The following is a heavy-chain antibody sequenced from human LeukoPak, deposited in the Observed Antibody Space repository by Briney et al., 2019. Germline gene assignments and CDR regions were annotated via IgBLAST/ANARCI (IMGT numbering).Heavy chain of an antibody. J-gene: IGHJ4*02. CDR3: GTGPRNDGEDD. CDR2: IRSSASTI. D-gene: IGHD1-1*01. V-gene: IGHV3-48*03. CDR1: GFTFSSYE. Sequence: GGSLRLSCTASGFTFSSYEMNWVRQAPGKGLEWLSYIRSSASTIYYADSVKGRFTISRDNAKNSLYLQMNSLRAEDSAVYYCGTGPRNDGEDDWGQGTLVTVSS.